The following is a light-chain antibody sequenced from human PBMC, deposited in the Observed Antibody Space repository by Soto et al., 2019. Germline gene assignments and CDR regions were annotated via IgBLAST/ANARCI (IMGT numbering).Light chain of an antibody. J-gene: IGKJ4*01. CDR3: QEYGSSPIT. CDR1: QSVSCSY. CDR2: GAS. Sequence: EIVLTQSPGTLSLAPGERATLSCRASQSVSCSYLAWYQQKPGQAPRLLIYGASCRATGIPDRFSGSGSGTDFTLTIRRLEPEDFAVYYCQEYGSSPITFGGGTKVAIK. V-gene: IGKV3-20*01.